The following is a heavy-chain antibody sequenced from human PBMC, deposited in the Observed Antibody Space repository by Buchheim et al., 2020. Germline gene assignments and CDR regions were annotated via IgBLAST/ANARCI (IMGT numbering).Heavy chain of an antibody. CDR3: AKDPGGYYDSTDAFDI. V-gene: IGHV3-23*01. CDR1: GFTFSSYA. D-gene: IGHD3-22*01. CDR2: ISGSGGST. Sequence: EVQLLESGGGLVQPGGSLRLSCAASGFTFSSYAMSWVRQAPGKGLEWVSAISGSGGSTYYADSVQGRFTISRDNSKTTLYLQMNSLRAEDTAVDYCAKDPGGYYDSTDAFDIWGQGT. J-gene: IGHJ3*02.